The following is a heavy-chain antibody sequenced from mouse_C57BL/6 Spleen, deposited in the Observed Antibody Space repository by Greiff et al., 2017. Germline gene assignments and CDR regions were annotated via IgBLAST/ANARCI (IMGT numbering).Heavy chain of an antibody. J-gene: IGHJ4*01. CDR2: ISSGGDYI. Sequence: EVKLMESGAGLVKPGGSLKLSCAASGFTFSSYAMSWVRQTPEKRLEWVAYISSGGDYIYYADTVKGRFTISRDTARNTLYLQMSSLKSEDTAMYYCTRDKRENYDYYAMDYWGQGTSVTVSS. V-gene: IGHV5-9-1*02. D-gene: IGHD1-1*01. CDR3: TRDKRENYDYYAMDY. CDR1: GFTFSSYA.